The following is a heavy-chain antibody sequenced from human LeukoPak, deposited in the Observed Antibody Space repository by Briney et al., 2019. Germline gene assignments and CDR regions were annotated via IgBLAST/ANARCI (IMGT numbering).Heavy chain of an antibody. CDR3: ASPGESGAFDI. V-gene: IGHV4-34*01. CDR1: GGSFSGYY. CDR2: INHSGST. J-gene: IGHJ3*02. Sequence: SETLSLTCAVYGGSFSGYYWSWIRQPPGKGLEWIGEINHSGSTNYNPSLKSRVTISVDTSKNQFSLKLSSVTAADTAVYYCASPGESGAFDIWGQGTMVTVSS. D-gene: IGHD3-10*01.